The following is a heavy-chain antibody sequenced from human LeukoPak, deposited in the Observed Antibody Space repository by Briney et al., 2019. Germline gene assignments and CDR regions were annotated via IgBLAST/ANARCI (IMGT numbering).Heavy chain of an antibody. CDR1: GFSLTSAW. V-gene: IGHV3-15*05. CDR2: VKSKADGGTT. Sequence: PGGSLRLSCVASGFSLTSAWMSWVRQSPGQGLEWAGRVKSKADGGTTDYAAPVKGRFAVSRDDSRNMAFLQMNSLKTEDTAVYYCTTLGGRWGQGTLGTVSS. CDR3: TTLGGR. D-gene: IGHD3-16*01. J-gene: IGHJ4*02.